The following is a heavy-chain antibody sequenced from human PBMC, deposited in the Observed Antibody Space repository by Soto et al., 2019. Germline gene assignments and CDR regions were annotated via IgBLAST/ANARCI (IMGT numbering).Heavy chain of an antibody. Sequence: ASVKVSCKASGGTFSSYTISWVRQAPGQGLEWMGWISAYNGNTNYAQKLQGRVTMTTDTSTSTAYMELRSLRSDDTAVYYCSVVVITTNYYYGMDVWGQGTTVTVSS. V-gene: IGHV1-18*01. D-gene: IGHD3-22*01. CDR3: SVVVITTNYYYGMDV. CDR2: ISAYNGNT. CDR1: GGTFSSYT. J-gene: IGHJ6*02.